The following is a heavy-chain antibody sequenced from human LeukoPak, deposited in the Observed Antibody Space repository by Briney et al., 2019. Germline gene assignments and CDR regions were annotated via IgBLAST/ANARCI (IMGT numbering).Heavy chain of an antibody. D-gene: IGHD2-2*01. V-gene: IGHV3-23*01. CDR3: AKRKYHETGHFGF. Sequence: GGSLRLSCAASGFTFSSYAMSWVRQAPGKGLEWVSAISGSGGSTYYADSVKGRFTISRDNSKNTLYLQMNSLRAEDTAIYYCAKRKYHETGHFGFWGQGTLVTVSS. CDR1: GFTFSSYA. J-gene: IGHJ4*02. CDR2: ISGSGGST.